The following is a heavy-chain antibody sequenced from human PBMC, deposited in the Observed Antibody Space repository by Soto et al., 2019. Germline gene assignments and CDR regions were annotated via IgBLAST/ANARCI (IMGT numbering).Heavy chain of an antibody. D-gene: IGHD1-1*01. CDR3: ARIRTGTGLYFDY. J-gene: IGHJ4*02. CDR2: IDWDDDK. CDR1: GFSLTTSAMR. Sequence: SGPTLVNPTQTLTLTCTFSGFSLTTSAMRVSWIRQPPGKALEWLARIDWDDDKFYSTSLQTRLTISKDTSKNQVVLTMTNMDPADTGTYYCARIRTGTGLYFDYWGQGTLVTVSS. V-gene: IGHV2-70*04.